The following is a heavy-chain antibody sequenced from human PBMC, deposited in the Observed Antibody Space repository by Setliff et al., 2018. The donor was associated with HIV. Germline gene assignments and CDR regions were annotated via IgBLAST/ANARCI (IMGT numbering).Heavy chain of an antibody. V-gene: IGHV4-61*09. Sequence: SETLSLTCTVSGGSVSSGSYYWSWHRQPAGRGLEWIGHRYTTGSTSYNPSLKIRVTISDDTSKNQFSLKLSSVTAADTAVYYCARGPKPGLLALTWFDSWGQGPLVTVSS. CDR3: ARGPKPGLLALTWFDS. CDR1: GGSVSSGSYY. CDR2: RYTTGST. D-gene: IGHD3-9*01. J-gene: IGHJ5*01.